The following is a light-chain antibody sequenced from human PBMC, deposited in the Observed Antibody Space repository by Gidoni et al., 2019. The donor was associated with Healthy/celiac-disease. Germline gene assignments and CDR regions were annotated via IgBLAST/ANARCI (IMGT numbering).Light chain of an antibody. J-gene: IGKJ2*01. V-gene: IGKV1-39*01. Sequence: DIQMTQSPSSLSASVGDRVSITCRASESISSYLNWYQQKPGKAPKLLIYAASSLQSGVPSMCSGSGSGTDFTLTSSSLQHEDVATYYCQQSYSTPYTFGQGTKLEIK. CDR2: AAS. CDR3: QQSYSTPYT. CDR1: ESISSY.